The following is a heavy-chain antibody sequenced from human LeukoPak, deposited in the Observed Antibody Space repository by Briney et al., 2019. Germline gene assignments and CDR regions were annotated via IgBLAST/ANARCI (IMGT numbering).Heavy chain of an antibody. J-gene: IGHJ4*02. D-gene: IGHD5/OR15-5a*01. CDR3: ARGRSSDY. CDR2: ISPTGGST. Sequence: ASVKASCKASGYTFTTYYIHWVRQAPGQGLEWMGMISPTGGSTTYAQKFQGGVTMTSDTSTSTLYMELSSLRSEDTAVYYCARGRSSDYWGQGTLVTVSS. CDR1: GYTFTTYY. V-gene: IGHV1-46*01.